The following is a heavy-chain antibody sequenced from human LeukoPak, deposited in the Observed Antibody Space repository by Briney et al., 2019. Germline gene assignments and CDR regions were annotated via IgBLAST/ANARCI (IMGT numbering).Heavy chain of an antibody. D-gene: IGHD5-18*01. CDR1: GGSISSYY. CDR2: IYYSGST. V-gene: IGHV4-59*01. CDR3: ARISPYKYSYGVIDY. J-gene: IGHJ4*02. Sequence: SETLSLTCTVSGGSISSYYWSWIRRPPGKGLEWIGYIYYSGSTNYNPSLKSRVTISVDTSKNQFSLKLSSVTAADTAVYYCARISPYKYSYGVIDYWGQGTLATVSS.